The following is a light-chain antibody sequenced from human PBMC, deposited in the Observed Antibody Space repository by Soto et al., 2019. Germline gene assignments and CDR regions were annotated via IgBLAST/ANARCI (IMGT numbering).Light chain of an antibody. J-gene: IGLJ2*01. CDR3: SSYAASNNLGV. CDR1: SSDVGGYNY. Sequence: QSVLTQPPSASGSPGQSVTISCIGTSSDVGGYNYVSWYQQHPGKAPKLMIYEVSKRPSGVPDRFSGSKSGNTASLTVSGLQAEDEADYYCSSYAASNNLGVFGGGTKVNVL. CDR2: EVS. V-gene: IGLV2-8*01.